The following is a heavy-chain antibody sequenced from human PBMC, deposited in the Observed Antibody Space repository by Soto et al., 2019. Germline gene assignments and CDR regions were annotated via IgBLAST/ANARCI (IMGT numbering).Heavy chain of an antibody. V-gene: IGHV3-30*18. CDR1: GFTFSSYG. J-gene: IGHJ6*02. Sequence: QVQLVESGGGVVQPGRSLRLSCAASGFTFSSYGMHWVRQAPGKGLEWVAVISYDGSNKYYADSVKGRFTISRDNSKNTLYLQMNSLRAEDTAVYYCAKTLYDRYTMDVWGQGTTVTVSS. CDR3: AKTLYDRYTMDV. CDR2: ISYDGSNK. D-gene: IGHD3-22*01.